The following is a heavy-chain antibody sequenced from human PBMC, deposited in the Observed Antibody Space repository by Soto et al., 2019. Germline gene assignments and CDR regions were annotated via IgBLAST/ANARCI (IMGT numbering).Heavy chain of an antibody. D-gene: IGHD6-13*01. V-gene: IGHV4-34*01. CDR1: GGSFSGYY. Sequence: SETLSLTCAVHGGSFSGYYWSWIRQPPGKGLEWIGEINHSGSTNYNPSLKSRVTISVDTSKNQFSLKLSSVTAADTAVYYCARGPYIAAANDYWGQGTLVTVSS. CDR3: ARGPYIAAANDY. J-gene: IGHJ4*02. CDR2: INHSGST.